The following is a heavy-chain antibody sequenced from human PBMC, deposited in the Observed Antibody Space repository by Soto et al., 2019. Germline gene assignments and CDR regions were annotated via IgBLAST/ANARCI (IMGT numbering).Heavy chain of an antibody. CDR3: ASAIGRNHWKPRSFDS. D-gene: IGHD1-1*01. V-gene: IGHV4-31*03. Sequence: SETLSLTCTVSGDSITRRDYYWTWIRQYPGKGLEWIGYIHHSGAAHYNPSLKSRLTISVDTSRNQFSLKLTSVTAADTAVYYCASAIGRNHWKPRSFDSWDKGTKVTRSS. J-gene: IGHJ5*01. CDR1: GDSITRRDYY. CDR2: IHHSGAA.